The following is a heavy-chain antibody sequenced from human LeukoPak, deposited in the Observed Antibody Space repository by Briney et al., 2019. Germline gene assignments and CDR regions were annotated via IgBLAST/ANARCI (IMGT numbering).Heavy chain of an antibody. J-gene: IGHJ3*01. D-gene: IGHD2-8*01. CDR3: ARSRPVSAFDV. CDR2: IHTAGDT. Sequence: GGSLRLSCAASGFTFSRYWMHWVRQAPGKGLEWVSGIHTAGDTYYPDSVKGRFTISRENAKSSLYLQRNSLRAGDTAVYYCARSRPVSAFDVWGQGTMVTVSS. V-gene: IGHV3-13*01. CDR1: GFTFSRYW.